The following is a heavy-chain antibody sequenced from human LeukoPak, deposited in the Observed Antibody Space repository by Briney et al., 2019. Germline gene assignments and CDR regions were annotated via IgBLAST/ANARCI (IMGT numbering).Heavy chain of an antibody. J-gene: IGHJ5*02. CDR1: GYSFTNYW. CDR3: ARGPRYFDP. V-gene: IGHV5-51*01. Sequence: GESLQISCKGSGYSFTNYWIGWVRQLPEKGLEWMGIIYPGDSDIRYSPSFQGQVTISADKSISTAYLQWSSLKASDTAMYYCARGPRYFDPWGQGTLVTVSS. CDR2: IYPGDSDI. D-gene: IGHD2-15*01.